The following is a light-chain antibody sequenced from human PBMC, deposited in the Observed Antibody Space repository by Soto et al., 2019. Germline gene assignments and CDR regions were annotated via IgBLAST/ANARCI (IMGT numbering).Light chain of an antibody. J-gene: IGKJ2*01. CDR2: GAS. CDR3: QQYGSSVYT. CDR1: QTVGKD. Sequence: IVLTQSPATLSLSPGERASLSCRASQTVGKDLAWYQVRPGQAPRLLIYGASSRATGIPDRFSGSGSGTDFTLTISRLEPEDFAVYYCQQYGSSVYTFGQGTKLEIK. V-gene: IGKV3-20*01.